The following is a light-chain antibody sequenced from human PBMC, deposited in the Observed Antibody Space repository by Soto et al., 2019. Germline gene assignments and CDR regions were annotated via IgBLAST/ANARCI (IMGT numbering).Light chain of an antibody. CDR2: DVS. Sequence: QSALTQPASVSGSPGQSITSSCTGTSSDVGGYNHVCWYQQHPGKAPKLMIYDVSNRPSGVSNRFFGSKSDNTASLTISGLQAEDEADYYCSSYASSSTYVFGTGTKVTVL. V-gene: IGLV2-14*03. CDR3: SSYASSSTYV. CDR1: SSDVGGYNH. J-gene: IGLJ1*01.